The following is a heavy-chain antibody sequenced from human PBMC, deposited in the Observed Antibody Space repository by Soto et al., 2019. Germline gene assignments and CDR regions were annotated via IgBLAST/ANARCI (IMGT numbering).Heavy chain of an antibody. V-gene: IGHV4-30-4*01. CDR1: GGSISSGDYY. Sequence: LSLTCTVSGGSISSGDYYWSWIRQPPGKGLEWIGYIYYSGSTYYNPSLKSRVTISVDTSKNQFSLKLNSVTAADTAMYYCARALIQLWPHHYYGMDVWGQGTTVTVSS. J-gene: IGHJ6*02. D-gene: IGHD5-18*01. CDR2: IYYSGST. CDR3: ARALIQLWPHHYYGMDV.